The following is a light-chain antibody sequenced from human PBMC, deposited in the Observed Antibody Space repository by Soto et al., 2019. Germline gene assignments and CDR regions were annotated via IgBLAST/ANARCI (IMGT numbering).Light chain of an antibody. J-gene: IGLJ1*01. CDR1: SSDVGGYNY. V-gene: IGLV2-14*01. Sequence: ALTQPASVSGSPGQSITISCTGTSSDVGGYNYVSWYQQHPGKAPKLMIYDVSNRPSGVSNRFSGSKSGNTASLTTSGLQAEDEADYYCSSYTSSSTVVFGTGTKVTVL. CDR2: DVS. CDR3: SSYTSSSTVV.